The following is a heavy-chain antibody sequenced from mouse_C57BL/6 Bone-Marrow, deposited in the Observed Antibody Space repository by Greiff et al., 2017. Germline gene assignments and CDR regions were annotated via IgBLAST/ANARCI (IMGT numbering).Heavy chain of an antibody. CDR3: ARDFGYYVWFAY. Sequence: QVQLQQPGAELVMPGASVKLSCKASGYTFTSYWMHWVKQRPGQGLEWIGEIDPSDSYTNYNQKFKGKSTLTVDKSSSTAYMQLSSLTSEDSAVYYCARDFGYYVWFAYWGQGTLVTGSA. CDR1: GYTFTSYW. D-gene: IGHD2-3*01. J-gene: IGHJ3*01. CDR2: IDPSDSYT. V-gene: IGHV1-69*01.